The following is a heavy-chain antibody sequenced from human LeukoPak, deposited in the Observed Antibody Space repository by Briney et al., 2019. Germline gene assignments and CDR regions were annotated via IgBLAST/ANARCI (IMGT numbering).Heavy chain of an antibody. D-gene: IGHD6-13*01. J-gene: IGHJ4*02. Sequence: TGGSLRLSCAASGFTFSRYWMTWVRQAPGKGLEWVANIKYDGSEKNYVDSVKGRFTISRDNAKNSLYLQMNSLRAEDTALYYCAKDGLAAAGTHFDYWGQGTLVTVSS. CDR1: GFTFSRYW. CDR3: AKDGLAAAGTHFDY. V-gene: IGHV3-7*03. CDR2: IKYDGSEK.